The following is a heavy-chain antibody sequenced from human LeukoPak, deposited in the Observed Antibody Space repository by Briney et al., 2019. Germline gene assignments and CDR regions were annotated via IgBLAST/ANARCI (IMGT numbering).Heavy chain of an antibody. CDR3: ARGPDYGGNSAYFDY. V-gene: IGHV4-39*07. Sequence: SETLSLTCTVSGGSISSSSYYWGWIRQPPGKGLEWIGSIYYSGSTYYNPSLKSRVTISVDTSKNQFSLKLSSVTAADTAVYYCARGPDYGGNSAYFDYWGQGTLVTVSS. J-gene: IGHJ4*02. D-gene: IGHD4-23*01. CDR2: IYYSGST. CDR1: GGSISSSSYY.